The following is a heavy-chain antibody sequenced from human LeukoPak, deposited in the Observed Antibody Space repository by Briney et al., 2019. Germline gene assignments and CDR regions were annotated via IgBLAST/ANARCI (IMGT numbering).Heavy chain of an antibody. V-gene: IGHV4-59*08. J-gene: IGHJ3*02. CDR1: GGSISSYY. CDR3: ATTPKYSSGWYAFDI. CDR2: IYYSGST. Sequence: SETLSLTCTVSGGSISSYYWSWIRQPPGEGLEWIGYIYYSGSTNYNPSLKSRVTISVDTSKNQFSLKLSSVTAADTAVYYCATTPKYSSGWYAFDIWGQGTMVTVSS. D-gene: IGHD6-19*01.